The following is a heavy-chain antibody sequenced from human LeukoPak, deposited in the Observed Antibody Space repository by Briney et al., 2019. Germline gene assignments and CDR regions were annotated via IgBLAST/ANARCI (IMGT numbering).Heavy chain of an antibody. V-gene: IGHV1-18*01. CDR2: ISAYNGNT. Sequence: ASVKVSCKASGYTFTSYGISWVRQAPGQGLEWMGWISAYNGNTNYAQKLQGRVTMTTDTSTSTAYMELRSLRSDDTAVYYCARGAMGRPFYDYVRGTSRTRSDYWGQGTLVTVSS. CDR3: ARGAMGRPFYDYVRGTSRTRSDY. D-gene: IGHD3-16*02. J-gene: IGHJ4*02. CDR1: GYTFTSYG.